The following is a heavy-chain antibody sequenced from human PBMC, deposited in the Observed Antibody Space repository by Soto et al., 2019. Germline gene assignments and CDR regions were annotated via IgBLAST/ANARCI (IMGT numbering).Heavy chain of an antibody. V-gene: IGHV1-18*01. J-gene: IGHJ4*02. CDR1: GYTFTSYG. Sequence: QVQLVQSGAEVKKPGASVKVSCKASGYTFTSYGISWVRQAPGQGLEWMGWISAYNGNTNYAQKLQGRVTMTTDTSTSTAYMELRSLRSDDTAVYYCAAPYCSGGSCYDNSFDYWGQGPLVTVSS. CDR2: ISAYNGNT. D-gene: IGHD2-15*01. CDR3: AAPYCSGGSCYDNSFDY.